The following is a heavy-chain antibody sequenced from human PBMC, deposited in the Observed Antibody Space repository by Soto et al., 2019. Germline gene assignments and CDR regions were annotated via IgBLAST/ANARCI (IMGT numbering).Heavy chain of an antibody. CDR3: SGIVVVPAAMGRHYYYYGMDV. D-gene: IGHD2-2*01. Sequence: GGSLKSSCTAPGFTLVVYALSCFGQPPGKGLEGEGFIRSKAYGGTTEYAASVKGRFTISRDDSKSIAYLQMNSLKTEDTAVYYCSGIVVVPAAMGRHYYYYGMDVWGQGTTVTVSS. CDR2: IRSKAYGGTT. V-gene: IGHV3-49*03. J-gene: IGHJ6*02. CDR1: GFTLVVYA.